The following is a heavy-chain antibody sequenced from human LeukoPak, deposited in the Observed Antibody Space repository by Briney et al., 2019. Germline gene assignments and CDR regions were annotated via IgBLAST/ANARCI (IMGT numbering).Heavy chain of an antibody. CDR2: INPSGGST. CDR3: ARDHRPVVVVAATYAFDI. D-gene: IGHD2-15*01. V-gene: IGHV1-46*01. J-gene: IGHJ3*02. Sequence: ASVKVSCKASGYTFTSYYMHWVRQAPGQGLEWMGIINPSGGSTSYAQKFQGRVTMTRDTSTSTVYMELSSLRSEDTAVYYCARDHRPVVVVAATYAFDIWGQGTMVTVSS. CDR1: GYTFTSYY.